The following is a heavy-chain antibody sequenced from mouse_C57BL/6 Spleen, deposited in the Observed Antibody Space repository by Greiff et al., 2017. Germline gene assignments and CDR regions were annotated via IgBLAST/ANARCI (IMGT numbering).Heavy chain of an antibody. Sequence: EVMLVESGGGLVKPGGSLKLSCAASGFTFSDYGMHWVRQAPEKGLEWVAYISSGSSTIYYADTVKGRFTISRDNAKNTLFLQMTSLRSEDTAMYYCARSGNYEYFDVWGTGTTVTVSS. D-gene: IGHD2-1*01. CDR1: GFTFSDYG. CDR2: ISSGSSTI. CDR3: ARSGNYEYFDV. J-gene: IGHJ1*03. V-gene: IGHV5-17*01.